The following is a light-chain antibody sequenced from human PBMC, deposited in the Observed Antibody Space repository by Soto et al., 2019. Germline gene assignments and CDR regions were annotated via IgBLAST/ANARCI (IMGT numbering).Light chain of an antibody. CDR3: QQYNNWPPVT. Sequence: IVMTQSPATLSVSPCEIATLSCSASQSVYNNLAWYQQKPGQAPRLLIYGASTRATGIPARFSGSGSGTEFTLTISSLQSEDFAVYFCQQYNNWPPVTFGPGTKVDIK. CDR2: GAS. V-gene: IGKV3-15*01. J-gene: IGKJ3*01. CDR1: QSVYNN.